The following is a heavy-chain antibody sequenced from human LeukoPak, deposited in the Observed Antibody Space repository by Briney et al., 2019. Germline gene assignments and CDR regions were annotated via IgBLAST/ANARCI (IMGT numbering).Heavy chain of an antibody. J-gene: IGHJ5*02. D-gene: IGHD2-2*01. V-gene: IGHV4-4*02. CDR1: GFTFSNAW. CDR2: MHHSGRT. CDR3: ARAQEGCSRSSCYLGP. Sequence: PGGSLRLSCAASGFTFSNAWMSWVRQPPGKGLEWIGEMHHSGRTNHNPSLRSRVAMSLDKSNNQFYLRLSSVAAADTALYYCARAQEGCSRSSCYLGPWGQGTQVTVSS.